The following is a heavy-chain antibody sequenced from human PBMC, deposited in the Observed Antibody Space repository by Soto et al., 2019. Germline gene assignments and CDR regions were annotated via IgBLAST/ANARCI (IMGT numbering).Heavy chain of an antibody. D-gene: IGHD5-12*01. CDR2: IYHSGST. Sequence: PSETLSLTCAVSGGSISSGGYSWSWIRQPPGKGLEWIGYIYHSGSTYYNPSLKSRVTISVDRSKNQSSLKLSSVTAADTAVYYCATRWRYSGYVGFLDYWGQGTLVTVSS. V-gene: IGHV4-30-2*01. CDR1: GGSISSGGYS. CDR3: ATRWRYSGYVGFLDY. J-gene: IGHJ4*02.